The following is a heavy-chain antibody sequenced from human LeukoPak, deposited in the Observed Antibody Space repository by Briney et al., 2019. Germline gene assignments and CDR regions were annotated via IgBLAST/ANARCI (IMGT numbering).Heavy chain of an antibody. J-gene: IGHJ4*02. CDR2: TRFDGSSK. D-gene: IGHD3-22*01. CDR1: GFIFSSYG. Sequence: GGSLRLSCAASGFIFSSYGMHWVRQAPGKGLEWVAFTRFDGSSKYYADSVKGRFTISRDNSKNTLYLQMNSLRPEDTAVYYCAKGGVVYYYDSSGYYYFDYWGQGTLVTVSS. CDR3: AKGGVVYYYDSSGYYYFDY. V-gene: IGHV3-30*02.